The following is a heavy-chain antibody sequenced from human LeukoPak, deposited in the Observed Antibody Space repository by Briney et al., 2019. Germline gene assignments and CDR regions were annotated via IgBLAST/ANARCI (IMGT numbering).Heavy chain of an antibody. CDR2: IRYDGSNK. CDR3: AKDWIMSTVVPYFDY. CDR1: GFTFSSYG. D-gene: IGHD4-23*01. Sequence: PGGSLRLSCAASGFTFSSYGMHWVRQAPGKGLEWVAFIRYDGSNKYYADSVKGRFTISRDNSKNTLYLQMNSLRAEDTAVYYCAKDWIMSTVVPYFDYWGQETLATVSS. V-gene: IGHV3-30*02. J-gene: IGHJ4*02.